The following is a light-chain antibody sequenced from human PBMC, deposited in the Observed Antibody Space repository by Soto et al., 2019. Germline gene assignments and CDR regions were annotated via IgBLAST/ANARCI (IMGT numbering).Light chain of an antibody. Sequence: DIQMTQSPSTLSASVGDRVTITCRASQSISSWLAWYQQKPGKAPKLLIYKASSLESGVPSRFSGSGYGTEFTLTISSLQPDDIATYYCQQYDNLPFTFGPGTKVDIK. J-gene: IGKJ3*01. CDR1: QSISSW. CDR3: QQYDNLPFT. CDR2: KAS. V-gene: IGKV1-5*03.